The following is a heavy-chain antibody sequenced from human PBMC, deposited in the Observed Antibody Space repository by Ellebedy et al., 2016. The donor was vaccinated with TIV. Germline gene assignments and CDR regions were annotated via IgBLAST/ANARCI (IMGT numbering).Heavy chain of an antibody. Sequence: GGSLRLSXAASGFTFSSYGMHWVRQAPGKGLEWVAVIWYDGSNKYYADSVKGRFTISRDNSKNTLYLQMNSLRAEDTAVYYCARGDYGDYGASDYWGQGTLVTVSS. D-gene: IGHD4-17*01. CDR2: IWYDGSNK. J-gene: IGHJ4*02. CDR3: ARGDYGDYGASDY. CDR1: GFTFSSYG. V-gene: IGHV3-33*01.